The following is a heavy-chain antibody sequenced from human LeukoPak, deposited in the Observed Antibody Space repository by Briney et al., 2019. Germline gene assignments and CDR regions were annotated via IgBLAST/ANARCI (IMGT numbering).Heavy chain of an antibody. CDR2: INQSGST. J-gene: IGHJ4*02. CDR3: ARGVDYRGYYGSGSHDLFDY. D-gene: IGHD3-10*01. V-gene: IGHV4-34*01. CDR1: GGSFSGYY. Sequence: KPSETLSLTCAVYGGSFSGYYWSWIRQPPGKGLEWIGEINQSGSTNYNPSLKSRVTISVDTSKNQFSLKLSSVTAADTAVYYCARGVDYRGYYGSGSHDLFDYWGQGTLVTVSS.